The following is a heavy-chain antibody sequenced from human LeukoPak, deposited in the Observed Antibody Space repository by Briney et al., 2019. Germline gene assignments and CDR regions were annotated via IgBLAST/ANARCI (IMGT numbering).Heavy chain of an antibody. CDR2: ISAYNGNT. D-gene: IGHD3-9*01. J-gene: IGHJ5*02. CDR1: GYTFTSYG. Sequence: ASVKVSCKASGYTFTSYGISWVRQAPGQGLEWMGWISAYNGNTNYAQKLQGRVTMTTDTSTSTAYMELRSLRSDDTAVYYCARDLNYDILTVDGGRNWFDPWGQGTLVTVSS. CDR3: ARDLNYDILTVDGGRNWFDP. V-gene: IGHV1-18*01.